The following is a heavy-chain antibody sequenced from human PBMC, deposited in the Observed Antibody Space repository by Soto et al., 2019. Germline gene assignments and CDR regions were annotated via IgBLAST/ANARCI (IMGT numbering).Heavy chain of an antibody. J-gene: IGHJ6*02. CDR3: ARDPYYYDSSGGMDV. D-gene: IGHD3-22*01. CDR2: INPNSGGT. CDR1: GYTFTVYY. V-gene: IGHV1-2*04. Sequence: ASVKVSCKASGYTFTVYYMHWVRQAPGQGLEWMGWINPNSGGTNYAQKFQGWVTMTRDTSISTAYMELSRLRSDDTAVYYCARDPYYYDSSGGMDVWGQGTTVTVSS.